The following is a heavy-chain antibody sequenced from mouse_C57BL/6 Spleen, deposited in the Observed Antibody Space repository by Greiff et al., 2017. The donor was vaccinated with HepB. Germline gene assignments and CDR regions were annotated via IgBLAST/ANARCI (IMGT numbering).Heavy chain of an antibody. Sequence: EVKLEESGGGLVKPGGSLKLSCAASGFTFRSYSMSWVRQTPEKRLEWVATISDGGSYSYYPDNIKGRFTISRDTAKNNLYLQMSHLKSEDTAMYNCAREDYWGQGTTLTVSS. J-gene: IGHJ2*01. V-gene: IGHV5-4*01. CDR1: GFTFRSYS. CDR2: ISDGGSYS. CDR3: AREDY.